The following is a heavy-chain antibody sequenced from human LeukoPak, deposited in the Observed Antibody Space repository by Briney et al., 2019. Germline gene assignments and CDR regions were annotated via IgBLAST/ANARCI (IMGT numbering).Heavy chain of an antibody. CDR1: GDSVSSNSAA. CDR2: TYYRSKWYN. D-gene: IGHD6-19*01. CDR3: ARHGPRQWLVRSRAEYFQH. Sequence: QTLSLTCAISGDSVSSNSAAWNWIRQSPSRGLEWLGRTYYRSKWYNDYAVSVKSRITINPDTSKNQFSLQLNSVTPEDTAVYYCARHGPRQWLVRSRAEYFQHWGQGTLVTVSS. V-gene: IGHV6-1*01. J-gene: IGHJ1*01.